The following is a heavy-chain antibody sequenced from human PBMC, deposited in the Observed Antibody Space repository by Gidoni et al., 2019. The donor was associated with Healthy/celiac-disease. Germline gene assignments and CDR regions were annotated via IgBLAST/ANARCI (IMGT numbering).Heavy chain of an antibody. D-gene: IGHD3-3*01. J-gene: IGHJ4*02. Sequence: EVQLLESGGGLVQPGGSLRLSCAASGFPFRRYAMSWVRQAPGKGLEWVSAISGSGGSTYYADSVKGRFTISRDNSKNTLYLQMNSLRAEDTAVYYCAKAEYDFWSGYGVDYWGQGTLVTVSS. V-gene: IGHV3-23*01. CDR3: AKAEYDFWSGYGVDY. CDR2: ISGSGGST. CDR1: GFPFRRYA.